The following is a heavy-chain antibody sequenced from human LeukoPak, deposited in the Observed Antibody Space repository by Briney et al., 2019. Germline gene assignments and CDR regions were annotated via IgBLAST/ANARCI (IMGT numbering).Heavy chain of an antibody. CDR3: AREGYSYACDY. J-gene: IGHJ4*02. CDR2: ISYDGSNK. V-gene: IGHV3-30-3*01. CDR1: GFTFSGYA. Sequence: GGSLRLSCAASGFTFSGYAMHWVRQAPGKGLEWVAVISYDGSNKYYADSVKGRFTISRDNSKNTLFLQMNSLRAEDTAVYYCAREGYSYACDYWGQGTLVTVSS. D-gene: IGHD5-18*01.